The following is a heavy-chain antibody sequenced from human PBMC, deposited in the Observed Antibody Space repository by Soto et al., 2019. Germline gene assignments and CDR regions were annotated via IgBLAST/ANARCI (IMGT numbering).Heavy chain of an antibody. CDR2: IIPIFGTA. CDR3: ASSVAKYYYYGMDV. CDR1: GGTFSSYA. V-gene: IGHV1-69*12. J-gene: IGHJ6*02. D-gene: IGHD5-12*01. Sequence: QVQLVQSGAEVKKPGSSVKVSCKASGGTFSSYAISWVRQAPGQGPEWMGGIIPIFGTANYEQKFQGRVTITADESTSTAYMELSSLRSEDTAVYYCASSVAKYYYYGMDVWGQGTTVTVSS.